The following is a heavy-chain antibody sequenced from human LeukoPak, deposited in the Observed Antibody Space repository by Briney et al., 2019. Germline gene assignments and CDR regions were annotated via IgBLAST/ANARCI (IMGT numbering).Heavy chain of an antibody. D-gene: IGHD3-10*01. CDR3: ARGGNIDY. V-gene: IGHV3-48*02. Sequence: GGSLRLSCAASGFTFSSYSMNWGRQAPGKGLEWLSYISSGSGTIYYADSVKGRFTISRDNAKNSVYLQMNSLRDEDTAVYYCARGGNIDYWGQGILVTVSS. CDR1: GFTFSSYS. CDR2: ISSGSGTI. J-gene: IGHJ4*02.